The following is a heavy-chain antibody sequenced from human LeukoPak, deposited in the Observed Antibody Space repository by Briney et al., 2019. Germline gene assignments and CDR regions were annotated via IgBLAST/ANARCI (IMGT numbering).Heavy chain of an antibody. V-gene: IGHV4-30-4*01. D-gene: IGHD3-10*01. J-gene: IGHJ3*02. CDR1: GGSISSGDYY. CDR3: ARGDKVLLWFRAHNGSGAFDI. Sequence: SETLSLTCTDSGGSISSGDYYWSWIRQPPGKGLEWIGYIYYSGSTYYNPSLKSRVTISVDTSKNQFSLKLSSVTAADTAVYYCARGDKVLLWFRAHNGSGAFDIWGQGTMVTVSS. CDR2: IYYSGST.